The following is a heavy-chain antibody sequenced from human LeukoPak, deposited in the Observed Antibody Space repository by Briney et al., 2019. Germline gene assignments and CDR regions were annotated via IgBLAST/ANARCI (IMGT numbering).Heavy chain of an antibody. V-gene: IGHV3-43*01. CDR3: ARGRRSIMITFGGVYYFDY. CDR1: GFTFDDYT. Sequence: GGSLRLSCAASGFTFDDYTMHWVRQAPGKGLEWVSLISWDGGSTYYADSVKGRFTISRDNAKNSLYLQMNSLRAEDTAVYYCARGRRSIMITFGGVYYFDYWGQGTLVTVSS. CDR2: ISWDGGST. D-gene: IGHD3-16*01. J-gene: IGHJ4*02.